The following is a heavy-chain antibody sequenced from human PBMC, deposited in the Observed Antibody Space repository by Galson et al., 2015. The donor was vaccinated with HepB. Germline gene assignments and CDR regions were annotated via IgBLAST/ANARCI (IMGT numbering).Heavy chain of an antibody. D-gene: IGHD1-26*01. J-gene: IGHJ5*02. CDR1: GFTFSRYN. CDR2: ISATGTTI. V-gene: IGHV3-48*01. Sequence: SLRLSCAASGFTFSRYNMNWVRQAPGKGLEWVSYISATGTTIFYADSVKGRFTISRDNDKNSVFLQMKSLRAEDTALDYSAKEGVANFGGGYYLDPWGQGTLVTVSS. CDR3: AKEGVANFGGGYYLDP.